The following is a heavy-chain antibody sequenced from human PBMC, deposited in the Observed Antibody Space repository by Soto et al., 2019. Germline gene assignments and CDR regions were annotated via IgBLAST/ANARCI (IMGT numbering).Heavy chain of an antibody. CDR3: AKSPGYASGLRYFDL. Sequence: EVQLVESRGGLVQPGRSLRLSCGASGFNFNNYAMHWVRQAPGKGLEWVSGVSWNSGNIDYVDSVKGRFTISRDNAKNSLHLQMSSLGAEDTALYYCAKSPGYASGLRYFDLWGRGTLVTVSP. J-gene: IGHJ2*01. CDR1: GFNFNNYA. D-gene: IGHD6-19*01. CDR2: VSWNSGNI. V-gene: IGHV3-9*01.